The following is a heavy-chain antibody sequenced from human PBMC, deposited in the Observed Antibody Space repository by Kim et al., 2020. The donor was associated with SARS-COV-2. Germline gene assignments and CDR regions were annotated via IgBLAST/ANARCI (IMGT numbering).Heavy chain of an antibody. CDR1: GGSISSYY. D-gene: IGHD3-9*01. J-gene: IGHJ5*02. CDR2: IYYSGST. Sequence: SETLSLTCTVSGGSISSYYWSWIRQPPGKGLEWIGYIYYSGSTNYNPSLKSRVTISVDTSKNQFSLKLSSVTAADTAVYYCARRLDRNIYWFDPWGQGTLVTVSS. V-gene: IGHV4-59*08. CDR3: ARRLDRNIYWFDP.